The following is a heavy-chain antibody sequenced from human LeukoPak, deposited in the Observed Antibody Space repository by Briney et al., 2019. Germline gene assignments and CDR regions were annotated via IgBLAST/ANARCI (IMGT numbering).Heavy chain of an antibody. CDR2: TYYRSKWYN. J-gene: IGHJ4*02. V-gene: IGHV6-1*01. CDR3: AIGSSWSPYFDY. Sequence: SQTLSLTFAISGDSVSSNSAAWNWLRQSPSRGLEWLGRTYYRSKWYNDYAVSVKSRITINPDTSKNQFSLQLNSVTPEDTAVYYCAIGSSWSPYFDYWGQGTLVTVSS. CDR1: GDSVSSNSAA. D-gene: IGHD6-13*01.